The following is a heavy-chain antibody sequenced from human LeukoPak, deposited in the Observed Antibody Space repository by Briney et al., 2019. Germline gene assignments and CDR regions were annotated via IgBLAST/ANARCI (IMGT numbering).Heavy chain of an antibody. V-gene: IGHV4-38-2*02. Sequence: SETLSLTCTVSGYSITNDYFWGWIRQPPGKGLEWLGNIHHSGSTYIFGPLNSRVTMSLDTSKNQFSLGLSSVTAADTAVYYCARIKAATSADFWGHGTLVTVSS. CDR1: GYSITNDYF. CDR2: IHHSGST. D-gene: IGHD2-15*01. J-gene: IGHJ4*01. CDR3: ARIKAATSADF.